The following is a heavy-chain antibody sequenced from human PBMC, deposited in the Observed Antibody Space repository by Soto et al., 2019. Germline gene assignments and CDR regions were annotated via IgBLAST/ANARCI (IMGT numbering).Heavy chain of an antibody. CDR2: ISAHNGNT. Sequence: QVHMVQSGAEVKKPGASVKVSCKGSGYTFTSYGITWVRQAPGQGLEWMGWISAHNGNTDYAQRLQGRVTVTRDTSTSTAYMELRSLRSDDTAVYYCARGRYGDYWGQGALVTVSS. CDR1: GYTFTSYG. D-gene: IGHD1-1*01. V-gene: IGHV1-18*01. CDR3: ARGRYGDY. J-gene: IGHJ4*02.